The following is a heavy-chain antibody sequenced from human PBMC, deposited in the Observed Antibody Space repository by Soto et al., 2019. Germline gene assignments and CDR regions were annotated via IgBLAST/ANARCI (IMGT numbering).Heavy chain of an antibody. D-gene: IGHD5-12*01. Sequence: GASVKVSCKASGGTFSSYASSWVRQAPGQGLEWMGGIIPIFGTANYAQKFQGRVTITADKSTSTAYMELSSLRSEDTAVYYCARDLGTEMASYYYYGMDVWGQGTTVTVSS. CDR2: IIPIFGTA. V-gene: IGHV1-69*06. CDR3: ARDLGTEMASYYYYGMDV. J-gene: IGHJ6*02. CDR1: GGTFSSYA.